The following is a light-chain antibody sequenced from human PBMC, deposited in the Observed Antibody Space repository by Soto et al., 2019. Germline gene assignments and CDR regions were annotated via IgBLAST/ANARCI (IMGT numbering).Light chain of an antibody. CDR3: QQYSSYPWT. CDR1: QSISSW. CDR2: EAS. Sequence: DVQMTQSPSTLSASVGDRVTITCRASQSISSWLAWYQQEPGKAPKLLISEASTLEGGVPSRFSGSGSGTEFALTISSLHPDDFASYYCQQYSSYPWTFSQGTKVEIK. J-gene: IGKJ1*01. V-gene: IGKV1-5*03.